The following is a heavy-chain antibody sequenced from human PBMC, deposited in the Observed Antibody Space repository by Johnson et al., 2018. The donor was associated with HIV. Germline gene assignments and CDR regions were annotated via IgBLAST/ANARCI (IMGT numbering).Heavy chain of an antibody. V-gene: IGHV3-11*04. CDR1: GFTFSDYY. CDR2: ISSSGSTI. D-gene: IGHD3-10*01. CDR3: ARVLLWFGEFDAFDI. J-gene: IGHJ3*02. Sequence: VQLVESGGGVVQPGGSLRLSCAASGFTFSDYYMSWIRQAPGKGLEWVSYISSSGSTIYYADSVKGRFTISRDNANNSLYLQMNSLRAEDTAVYYCARVLLWFGEFDAFDIWGQGTMVTVSS.